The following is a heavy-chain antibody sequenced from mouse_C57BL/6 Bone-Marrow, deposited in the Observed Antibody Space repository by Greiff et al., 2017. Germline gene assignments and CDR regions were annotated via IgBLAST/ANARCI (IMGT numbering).Heavy chain of an antibody. CDR3: ARWTTMVTTEEY. Sequence: QVQLQQPGAELVKPGASVKLSCKASGYTFTSYWMQWVKQRPGQGLEWIGEIDPSDSYTNYNQKFKGKATLTVDTSSSTAYMQLSSLTSEDSAVYYCARWTTMVTTEEYWGQGTLVTVSA. J-gene: IGHJ3*01. CDR2: IDPSDSYT. CDR1: GYTFTSYW. V-gene: IGHV1-50*01. D-gene: IGHD2-2*01.